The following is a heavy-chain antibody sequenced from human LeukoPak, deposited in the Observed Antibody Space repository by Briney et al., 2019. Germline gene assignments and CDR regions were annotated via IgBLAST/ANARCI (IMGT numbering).Heavy chain of an antibody. CDR1: GFTVSSNY. V-gene: IGHV3-53*01. Sequence: QTGGSLRLSCAASGFTVSSNYMSWVRQAPGKGLEWVSVIYSGGSTYYADSVKGRFTISRDNPKNTLYLQMNSLRAEDTAVYYCARDNPVDYWGQGTLVAVSS. D-gene: IGHD1-14*01. J-gene: IGHJ4*02. CDR3: ARDNPVDY. CDR2: IYSGGST.